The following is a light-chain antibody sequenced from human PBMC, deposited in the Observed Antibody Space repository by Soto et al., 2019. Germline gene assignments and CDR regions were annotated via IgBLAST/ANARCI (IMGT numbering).Light chain of an antibody. Sequence: EIVMTQSPATLSVSPGERATLSCRASQSINSNLAWFHQKPGQAPRLLIYGASTRATGIPARFSGSGSGTDFTLTISSLQSEDFGIYYCHQYSYWTRTFGHGTKVEIK. CDR2: GAS. CDR3: HQYSYWTRT. V-gene: IGKV3-15*01. CDR1: QSINSN. J-gene: IGKJ1*01.